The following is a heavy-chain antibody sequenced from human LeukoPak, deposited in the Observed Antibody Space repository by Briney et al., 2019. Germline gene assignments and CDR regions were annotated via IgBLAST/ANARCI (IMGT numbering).Heavy chain of an antibody. V-gene: IGHV3-15*01. CDR2: IKSKTDGGTT. CDR3: TRCRTSCQGYFDY. D-gene: IGHD2-2*01. J-gene: IGHJ4*02. CDR1: GFTFSNAW. Sequence: PGGSLRLSCAASGFTFSNAWMSWVRQAPGKGLEGVGRIKSKTDGGTTDYAAPVKGRFTISRDDSKNTLYLQMNSLKTEDTAVYYCTRCRTSCQGYFDYWGQGTLVTVSS.